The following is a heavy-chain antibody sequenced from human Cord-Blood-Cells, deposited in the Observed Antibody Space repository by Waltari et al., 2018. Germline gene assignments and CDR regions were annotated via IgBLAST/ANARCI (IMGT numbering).Heavy chain of an antibody. V-gene: IGHV4-34*01. J-gene: IGHJ4*02. CDR1: GGSFSGYY. D-gene: IGHD3-3*01. CDR2: INHSGST. CDR3: ARGPTIFGVVIMGFDY. Sequence: QVQLQQWGAGLLTPSETLSLTCAVYGGSFSGYYWSWIRQPPGKGLEWIGEINHSGSTNYNPSLKSRVTISVDTSKNQFSLKLSSVTAADTAVYYCARGPTIFGVVIMGFDYWGQGTLVTVSS.